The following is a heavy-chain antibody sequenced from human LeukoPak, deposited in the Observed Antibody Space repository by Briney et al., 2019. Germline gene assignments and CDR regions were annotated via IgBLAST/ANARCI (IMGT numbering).Heavy chain of an antibody. CDR1: GYTFTSYD. J-gene: IGHJ5*02. V-gene: IGHV1-8*03. Sequence: VASVKVSCKASGYTFTSYDINWVRQATGQGLEWMGWMNPNSGNTGYAQKFQGRVTITRNTSISTAYMELSSLRSEGTAVYYCARGLDQLLNIRWYNWFDPWGQGTLVTVSS. CDR2: MNPNSGNT. CDR3: ARGLDQLLNIRWYNWFDP. D-gene: IGHD2-2*01.